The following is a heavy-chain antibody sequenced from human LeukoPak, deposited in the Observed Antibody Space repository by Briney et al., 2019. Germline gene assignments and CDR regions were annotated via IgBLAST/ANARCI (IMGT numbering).Heavy chain of an antibody. V-gene: IGHV3-48*03. J-gene: IGHJ3*02. CDR3: ARFWNHDAFDI. Sequence: AGGSPRLSCAASGFTFSSYEMNWVRQAPGKGLEWVSYISSSGSTIYYADSVKGRFTISRDNAKNSLYLQMNSLRAEDTAVYYCARFWNHDAFDIWGQGTMVTVSS. D-gene: IGHD1-14*01. CDR2: ISSSGSTI. CDR1: GFTFSSYE.